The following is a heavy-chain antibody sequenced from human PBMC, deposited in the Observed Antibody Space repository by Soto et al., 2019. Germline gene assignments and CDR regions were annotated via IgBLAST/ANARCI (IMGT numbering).Heavy chain of an antibody. Sequence: PSETLSLTCSLSGASITSTTYFRAWIRQPPGKGLEWVGSIYYSGKTHYNPSLKSRVTISVDTSKNQFSLKLSSVTAADTAVYYCARHSDVMAYCGGDCYSIGYFDYWGQGTLVTVSS. CDR3: ARHSDVMAYCGGDCYSIGYFDY. D-gene: IGHD2-21*02. J-gene: IGHJ4*02. CDR1: GASITSTTYF. CDR2: IYYSGKT. V-gene: IGHV4-39*01.